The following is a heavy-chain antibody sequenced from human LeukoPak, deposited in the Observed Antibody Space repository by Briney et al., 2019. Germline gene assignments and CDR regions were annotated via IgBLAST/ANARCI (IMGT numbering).Heavy chain of an antibody. CDR3: ARAAARLYYYMDV. D-gene: IGHD6-13*01. Sequence: PGGSLRLSCAASGFTFDDYAMHWVRQAPGKGLEWVSLISWDGGSTYYADSVKGRFTISRDNSKNSLYPQMNSLRAEDTALYYCARAAARLYYYMDVWGKGTTVTVSS. V-gene: IGHV3-43D*03. CDR2: ISWDGGST. CDR1: GFTFDDYA. J-gene: IGHJ6*03.